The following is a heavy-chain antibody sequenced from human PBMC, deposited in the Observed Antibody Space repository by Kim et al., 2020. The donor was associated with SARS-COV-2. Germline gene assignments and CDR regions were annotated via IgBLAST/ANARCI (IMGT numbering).Heavy chain of an antibody. CDR1: GGSISSSSYY. CDR2: IYYSGST. CDR3: ARIDVLRYFDWLLFGGSFDY. D-gene: IGHD3-9*01. V-gene: IGHV4-39*01. Sequence: SETLSLTCTVSGGSISSSSYYWGWIRQPPGKGLEWIGSIYYSGSTYYNPSLKSRVTISVDTSKNQFSLKLSSVTAADTAVYYCARIDVLRYFDWLLFGGSFDYWGQGTLVTVSS. J-gene: IGHJ4*02.